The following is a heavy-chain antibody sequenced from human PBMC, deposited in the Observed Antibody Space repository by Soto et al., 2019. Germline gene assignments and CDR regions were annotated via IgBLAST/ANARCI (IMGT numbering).Heavy chain of an antibody. CDR3: ATTPVSYSSGWYTIDY. J-gene: IGHJ4*02. CDR1: GGTFSSYT. CDR2: FIPILGIA. V-gene: IGHV1-69*02. Sequence: QVQLVQSGAEVKKPGSSVKVSCKASGGTFSSYTISWVRQAPGQGLEWMGRFIPILGIANYAQKFQGRVTITADKSTSTAYMELSSLRSEDTAVYYCATTPVSYSSGWYTIDYWGQGTLVTVSS. D-gene: IGHD6-19*01.